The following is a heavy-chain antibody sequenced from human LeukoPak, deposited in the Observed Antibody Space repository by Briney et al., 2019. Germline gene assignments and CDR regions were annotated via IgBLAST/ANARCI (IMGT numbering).Heavy chain of an antibody. V-gene: IGHV3-15*01. Sequence: PGGSLRLSCAASGFTFSNAWMSWVRRAPGKGLEWVGRIKSKTDGGTTDYAAPVKGRFTISRDDSKNTLYLQMNSLKTEDTAVYYCTTEGYCSGGSCYIYFQHWGQGTLVTVSS. CDR3: TTEGYCSGGSCYIYFQH. J-gene: IGHJ1*01. D-gene: IGHD2-15*01. CDR2: IKSKTDGGTT. CDR1: GFTFSNAW.